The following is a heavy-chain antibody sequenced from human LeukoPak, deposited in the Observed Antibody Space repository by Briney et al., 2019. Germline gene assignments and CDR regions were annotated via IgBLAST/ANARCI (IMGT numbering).Heavy chain of an antibody. J-gene: IGHJ4*02. Sequence: ASVKVSCKASGYTFITSDINWVRQASGQGLEWMGYIDPESGYTTYAQKSQGRVTMTRDTSTSTAYMELSSLTPDDTAIYYCTRKLRLDEHWGQGTLVAVSS. CDR3: TRKLRLDEH. CDR1: GYTFITSD. V-gene: IGHV1-8*01. CDR2: IDPESGYT. D-gene: IGHD1-7*01.